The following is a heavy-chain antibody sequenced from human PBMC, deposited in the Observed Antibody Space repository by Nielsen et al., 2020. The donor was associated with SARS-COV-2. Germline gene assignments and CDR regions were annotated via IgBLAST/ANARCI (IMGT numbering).Heavy chain of an antibody. V-gene: IGHV3-23*01. CDR1: GFTFSDYA. J-gene: IGHJ4*02. CDR2: IKTSGGST. D-gene: IGHD1-14*01. Sequence: GESLKISCAASGFTFSDYAMAWVRQAPGKGLEWVSVIKTSGGSTYYGDSVEGRFTISRDNSKNTLYLQMNSLRAEDTAVYYCAKDSWNHYYDFSGQGTLVTVSS. CDR3: AKDSWNHYYDF.